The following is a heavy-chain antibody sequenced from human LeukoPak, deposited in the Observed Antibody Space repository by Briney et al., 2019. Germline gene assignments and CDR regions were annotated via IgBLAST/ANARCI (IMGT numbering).Heavy chain of an antibody. CDR3: ARHRESYYESSHMGFDP. J-gene: IGHJ5*02. V-gene: IGHV4-59*08. Sequence: PSETLCLTCTVSGDSISRSYCSWIRQPPGKGLKWIGYISSSEISTYTPALKNRFTISADTSNNKFSLSLTSPTAADTAVYYCARHRESYYESSHMGFDPWGQGTLVMVSS. D-gene: IGHD3-22*01. CDR1: GDSISRSY. CDR2: ISSSEIS.